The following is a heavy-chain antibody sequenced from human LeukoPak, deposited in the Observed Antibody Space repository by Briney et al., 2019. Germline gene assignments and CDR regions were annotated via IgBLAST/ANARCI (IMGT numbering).Heavy chain of an antibody. D-gene: IGHD1-14*01. CDR1: GDSISNYY. Sequence: SETLSLTCSVSGDSISNYYWSWIRQSPGKGLEWIGYIYYSGSTNYNPSLKSRVSITVDTSKNQFSLKLSSVTAADTAMYYCARYRNEALFAFDIWGQGTMVTVSS. CDR2: IYYSGST. CDR3: ARYRNEALFAFDI. V-gene: IGHV4-59*01. J-gene: IGHJ3*02.